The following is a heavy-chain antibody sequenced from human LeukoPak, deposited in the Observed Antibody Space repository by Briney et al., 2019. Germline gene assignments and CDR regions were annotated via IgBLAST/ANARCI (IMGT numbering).Heavy chain of an antibody. J-gene: IGHJ6*02. CDR3: ARVQAVGVPVAIDAYYDYGMDV. CDR1: GGTFTKNA. V-gene: IGHV1-69*04. CDR2: VIPVVGVT. D-gene: IGHD2-2*02. Sequence: ASVKVSCKASGGTFTKNALNWVRQAPGQGLEWMGRVIPVVGVTRNAQKFQGRLTITADTSPTTAYMELSSLTSEDTAVYYCARVQAVGVPVAIDAYYDYGMDVWGQGTTVTVSS.